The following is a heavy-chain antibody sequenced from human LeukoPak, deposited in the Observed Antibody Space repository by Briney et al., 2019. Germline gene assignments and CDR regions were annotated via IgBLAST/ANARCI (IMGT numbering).Heavy chain of an antibody. CDR2: IRSTVNDYAT. D-gene: IGHD3-22*01. CDR1: GFPFSGSA. J-gene: IGHJ4*02. V-gene: IGHV3-73*01. CDR3: PGTHFHDNSGYSQFDY. Sequence: GGSLRLSCAASGFPFSGSALHWVRQASGKGLEGVGRIRSTVNDYATAYAASVKGRFTISRDDSKNPAYLQMNYLKDEDTVLYYCPGTHFHDNSGYSQFDYWGQGTLVTVSS.